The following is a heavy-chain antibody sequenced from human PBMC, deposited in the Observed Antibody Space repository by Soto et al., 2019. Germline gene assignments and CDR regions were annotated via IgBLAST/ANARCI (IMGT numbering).Heavy chain of an antibody. CDR3: AGVGVWKSYSPSFDD. V-gene: IGHV1-69*01. J-gene: IGHJ4*02. CDR1: GGTFSSYS. D-gene: IGHD3-16*01. Sequence: QVQLVQSGAEVKRPGSSVKVSCKASGGTFSSYSISWVRQAPGQGLEWMGGIIPIFGTTNYAQKFQGRLTITADEATSTAYMDLRSLRSEDTAVYYCAGVGVWKSYSPSFDDLGQGTLVTVSS. CDR2: IIPIFGTT.